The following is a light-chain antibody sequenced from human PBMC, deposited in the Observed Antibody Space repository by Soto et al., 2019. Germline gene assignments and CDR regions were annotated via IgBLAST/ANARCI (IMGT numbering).Light chain of an antibody. V-gene: IGLV1-47*01. CDR1: SSNIGSNY. CDR3: AAWDDSLSGYV. CDR2: RNN. J-gene: IGLJ1*01. Sequence: QSALTQPPSASGTPGQRVTISCSGSSSNIGSNYVYWYQQLPGTAPKLLIYRNNQRPSGAPDRFSGSKSGTSASLAISGLRSEDEADYYSAAWDDSLSGYVFGPGTKVTVL.